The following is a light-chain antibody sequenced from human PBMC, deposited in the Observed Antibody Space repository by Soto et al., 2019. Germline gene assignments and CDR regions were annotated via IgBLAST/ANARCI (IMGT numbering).Light chain of an antibody. CDR3: TSHTTSDTLI. V-gene: IGLV2-14*01. CDR2: DVV. Sequence: QSALTQPASVSGSPGQSITISCTGTSSDADDYEYVSWYQQHPGNAPKLMIYDVVNRPSGVPNRFSGSKSGYTASLTISGLQAEDEAHYYCTSHTTSDTLIFGGGTKLTVL. CDR1: SSDADDYEY. J-gene: IGLJ2*01.